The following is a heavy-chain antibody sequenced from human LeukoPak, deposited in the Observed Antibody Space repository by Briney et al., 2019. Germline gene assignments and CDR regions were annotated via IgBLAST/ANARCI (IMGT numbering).Heavy chain of an antibody. D-gene: IGHD1-26*01. CDR1: GGSISSTSHY. Sequence: PSETLSLTCTVSGGSISSTSHYWGWIRQPPGKGLEWIGSIYYSGSTYYNPSLKSRVTISVDTSKNQFSLKLSSVTAADTAVYYCARDFRGALPFDYWGQGTLVTVSS. CDR2: IYYSGST. J-gene: IGHJ4*02. V-gene: IGHV4-39*07. CDR3: ARDFRGALPFDY.